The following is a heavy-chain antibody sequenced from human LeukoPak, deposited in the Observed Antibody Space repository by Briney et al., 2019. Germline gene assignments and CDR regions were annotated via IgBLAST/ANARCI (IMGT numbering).Heavy chain of an antibody. V-gene: IGHV1-2*02. CDR3: ARGRATVTTNWFDP. CDR1: GYTFTRYY. J-gene: IGHJ5*02. CDR2: INPNSGGT. D-gene: IGHD4-17*01. Sequence: ASVKVSCKASGYTFTRYYMHWVRQAPGQGLEWMGWINPNSGGTNYAQKFQGRVTMTRDTSISTAYMELSRLRSDDTAVYYCARGRATVTTNWFDPWGQGTLVTVSS.